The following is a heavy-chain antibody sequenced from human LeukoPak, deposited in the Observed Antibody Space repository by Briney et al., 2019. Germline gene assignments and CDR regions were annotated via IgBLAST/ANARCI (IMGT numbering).Heavy chain of an antibody. CDR3: AKAGHYDFWSGYHAFDC. CDR2: IRYDGSNK. D-gene: IGHD3-3*01. CDR1: GFTFSSYG. Sequence: PGRSLRLSCAASGFTFSSYGMHWVRQAPGKGLEWVAFIRYDGSNKYYADSVKGRFTISRDNSKNTLYLQMNSLRDDDTAFYYCAKAGHYDFWSGYHAFDCWGPRTLVTVSS. V-gene: IGHV3-30*02. J-gene: IGHJ4*02.